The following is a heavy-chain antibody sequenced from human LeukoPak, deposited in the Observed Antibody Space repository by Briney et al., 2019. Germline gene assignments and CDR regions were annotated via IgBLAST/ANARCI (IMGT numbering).Heavy chain of an antibody. Sequence: SGPTLVNPTQTLTLTCTFSGFSLSTDGVGVGWVRQPPGGAPEWLAVTHWNDADHFSPSLKSRLTVTKDTSKNQVVFTMANMDPVDTATYYCAHRRVAFGMDVRGQGTAVTVS. J-gene: IGHJ6*02. D-gene: IGHD5/OR15-5a*01. CDR1: GFSLSTDGVG. CDR3: AHRRVAFGMDV. CDR2: THWNDAD. V-gene: IGHV2-5*01.